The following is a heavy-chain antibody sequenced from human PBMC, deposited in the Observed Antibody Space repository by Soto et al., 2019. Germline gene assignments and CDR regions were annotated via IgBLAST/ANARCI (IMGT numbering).Heavy chain of an antibody. CDR3: ARDRRYCTNGVCYARYYYYGMDV. CDR1: GGSISSGGYY. V-gene: IGHV4-31*03. Sequence: QVQLQESGPGLVKPSQTLSLTCTVSGGSISSGGYYWSWIRQHPGKGLEWIGYIYYSGSTYYNPSLKSRVTISVDTSKNQFSLKLSAVTAADTSVYYCARDRRYCTNGVCYARYYYYGMDVWGQGTTVTVSS. J-gene: IGHJ6*02. CDR2: IYYSGST. D-gene: IGHD2-8*01.